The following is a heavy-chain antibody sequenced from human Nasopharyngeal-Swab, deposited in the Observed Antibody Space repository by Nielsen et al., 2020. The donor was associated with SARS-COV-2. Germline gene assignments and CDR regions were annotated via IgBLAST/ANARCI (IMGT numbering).Heavy chain of an antibody. CDR3: AQSDRPYY. J-gene: IGHJ4*02. CDR2: INSDGSST. CDR1: GFTFSNYW. D-gene: IGHD6-6*01. Sequence: GGSLRLSCAASGFTFSNYWMHWVRQVPGKGLVWVSRINSDGSSTDYADSVQGRFTISRDNANNTLYLQMDSLRAEDTAVYYCAQSDRPYYWGQGTLVTVSS. V-gene: IGHV3-74*01.